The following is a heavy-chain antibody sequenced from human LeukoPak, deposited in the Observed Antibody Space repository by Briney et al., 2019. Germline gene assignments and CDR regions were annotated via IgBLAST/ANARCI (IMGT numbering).Heavy chain of an antibody. D-gene: IGHD4-17*01. CDR1: GYTFTNYY. CDR3: ARDSTVTTFRGCVDP. CDR2: INPSGGST. J-gene: IGHJ5*02. Sequence: ASVKVSCKASGYTFTNYYVHWVRQAPGQGLVWMGVINPSGGSTNYAQKFQGRVTMTRDTSTSTVYMELSSLRSEDTAVYYCARDSTVTTFRGCVDPWGQGTLVTVSS. V-gene: IGHV1-46*01.